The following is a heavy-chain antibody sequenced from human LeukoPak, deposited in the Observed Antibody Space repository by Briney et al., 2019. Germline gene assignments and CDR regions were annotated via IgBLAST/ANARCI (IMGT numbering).Heavy chain of an antibody. Sequence: ASETLFLTCAVSGGSFNGYSYTWSRQPPGKGLEWIGEIIHSGGTSYNPSLKSRLTISVVTSRKQFSLKLTSVTAAHTALYSCARGPQAFRRVPAISSWGRGTQVTASS. V-gene: IGHV4-34*01. CDR3: ARGPQAFRRVPAISS. D-gene: IGHD5-12*01. J-gene: IGHJ5*02. CDR1: GGSFNGYS. CDR2: IIHSGGT.